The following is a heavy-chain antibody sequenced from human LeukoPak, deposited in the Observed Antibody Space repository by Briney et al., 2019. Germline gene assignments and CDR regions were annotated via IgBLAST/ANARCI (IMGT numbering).Heavy chain of an antibody. Sequence: SVKVSCKASGGTFSSYAISWVRQAPGQGLEWMGRIIPIFGTANYAQKFQGRVTITTDESTSTAYMELSSLRSADTAVYYCARGGNYQYDFWSGYTPFDYWGQGTLVTVSS. CDR2: IIPIFGTA. CDR3: ARGGNYQYDFWSGYTPFDY. CDR1: GGTFSSYA. J-gene: IGHJ4*02. V-gene: IGHV1-69*05. D-gene: IGHD3-3*01.